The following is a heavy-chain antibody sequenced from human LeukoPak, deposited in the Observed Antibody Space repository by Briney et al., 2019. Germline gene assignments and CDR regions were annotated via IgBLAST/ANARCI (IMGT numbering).Heavy chain of an antibody. Sequence: RGASVKVSCKASGYTFTGYYMHWVRQAPGQGLEWMGRINPNSGGTNYAQKFQGRVTMTRDTSISTAYMELSRLRSDDTAVYYCARLEGEGLRSFDYWGQGTLVTVSS. J-gene: IGHJ4*02. CDR3: ARLEGEGLRSFDY. D-gene: IGHD3-16*01. CDR1: GYTFTGYY. V-gene: IGHV1-2*06. CDR2: INPNSGGT.